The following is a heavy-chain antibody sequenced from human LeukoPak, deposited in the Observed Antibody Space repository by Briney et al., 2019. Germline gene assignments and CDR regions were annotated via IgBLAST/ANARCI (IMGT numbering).Heavy chain of an antibody. D-gene: IGHD3-22*01. CDR2: LSVRSNYI. V-gene: IGHV3-21*01. Sequence: GGSLRLSCVASGYTFSSFSINWVRQAPGRGLEWVSSLSVRSNYIYYADSVRGRFSISRDDARDSLFLQMNSLRAEDTAVYYCVRLRRNSDTSGYYYYYDFWGQGTLVTVSS. CDR1: GYTFSSFS. CDR3: VRLRRNSDTSGYYYYYDF. J-gene: IGHJ4*02.